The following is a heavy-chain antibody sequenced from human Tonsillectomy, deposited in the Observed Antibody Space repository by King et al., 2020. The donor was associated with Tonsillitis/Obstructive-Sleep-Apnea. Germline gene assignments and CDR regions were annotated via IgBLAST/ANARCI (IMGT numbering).Heavy chain of an antibody. CDR3: ARHARDIDNDYYYMDV. J-gene: IGHJ6*03. CDR2: IYYNGDT. V-gene: IGHV4-39*01. D-gene: IGHD5-12*01. CDR1: GGSISSSRYY. Sequence: QLQESGPGLVKPSETLSLPCIVSGGSISSSRYYWGWIRQPPGKGLEWIGTIYYNGDTYYHPSLKSRVTVSIDTSENQFSLKLTSVTAADTAVYYCARHARDIDNDYYYMDVWGKGTTVTVSS.